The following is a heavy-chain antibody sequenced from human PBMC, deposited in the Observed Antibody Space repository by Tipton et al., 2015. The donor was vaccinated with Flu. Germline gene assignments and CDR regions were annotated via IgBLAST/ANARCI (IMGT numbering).Heavy chain of an antibody. CDR2: IYPDDSDT. J-gene: IGHJ2*01. Sequence: VQLVQSGAEVRKPGESLKIPCKGSGYSFTNYWIGWVRQMPGKGLEWMGIIYPDDSDTRYSPSFQGQVTISVDKSISTIYLRWSSLKASDTAMYYCVRHPYCTDAVCPPGYWYFDLWGRGTLVTVSS. V-gene: IGHV5-51*01. CDR3: VRHPYCTDAVCPPGYWYFDL. D-gene: IGHD2-8*01. CDR1: GYSFTNYW.